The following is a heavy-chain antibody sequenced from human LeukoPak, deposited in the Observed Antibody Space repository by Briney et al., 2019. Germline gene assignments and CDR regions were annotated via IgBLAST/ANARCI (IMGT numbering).Heavy chain of an antibody. D-gene: IGHD3/OR15-3a*01. J-gene: IGHJ5*02. CDR3: AKEVARRTGGFDP. V-gene: IGHV4-38-2*02. CDR1: AYSITNDNY. Sequence: SSETLSLTCTVSAYSITNDNYLIRIRQSPGTGPEWIGSIYHTGTAYYNPSLKSPITISMDTSKNQFSLKLNSVTATDTAVYYCAKEVARRTGGFDPWGQGTLVTVSS. CDR2: IYHTGTA.